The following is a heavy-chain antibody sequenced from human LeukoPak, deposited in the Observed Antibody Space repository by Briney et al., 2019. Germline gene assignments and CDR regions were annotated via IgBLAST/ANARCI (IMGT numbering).Heavy chain of an antibody. CDR2: ISGNGDST. D-gene: IGHD7-27*01. Sequence: ETLSLTCTVSGGSISSYYWSWVRQAPGKGLEWVSAISGNGDSTYYADSVKGRFTISRDNSKNTLYVQMNSLRAEDTAIYYCAKDLGMGDYWGQGTLVTVSS. J-gene: IGHJ4*02. V-gene: IGHV3-23*01. CDR3: AKDLGMGDY. CDR1: GGSISSYY.